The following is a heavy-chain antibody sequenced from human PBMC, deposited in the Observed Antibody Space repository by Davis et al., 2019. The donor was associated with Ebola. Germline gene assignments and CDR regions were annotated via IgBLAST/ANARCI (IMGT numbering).Heavy chain of an antibody. V-gene: IGHV1-18*01. Sequence: ASVKVSCKASGYTFTSYGISWVRQAPGQGFEWMGWISAYNGNIKSAQKFQGRVTMTTDTSTTTAYMELRSLRSDDTAVYYCARDAKESHYGMDVWGQGTTVTVSS. CDR3: ARDAKESHYGMDV. CDR1: GYTFTSYG. CDR2: ISAYNGNI. J-gene: IGHJ6*02.